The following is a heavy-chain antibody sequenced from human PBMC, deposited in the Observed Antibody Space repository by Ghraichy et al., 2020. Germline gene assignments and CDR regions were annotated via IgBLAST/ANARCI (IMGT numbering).Heavy chain of an antibody. V-gene: IGHV3-23*01. J-gene: IGHJ3*02. Sequence: GGSLRLSCAASGFTFSSYAMSWVRQAPGKGLEWVSAISGSGGSTYYADSVKGRFTISRDNSKNTLYLQMNSLRAEDTAVYYCAKVDDKQWLSWGDAFDIWGQGTMVTVSS. CDR1: GFTFSSYA. CDR2: ISGSGGST. CDR3: AKVDDKQWLSWGDAFDI. D-gene: IGHD6-19*01.